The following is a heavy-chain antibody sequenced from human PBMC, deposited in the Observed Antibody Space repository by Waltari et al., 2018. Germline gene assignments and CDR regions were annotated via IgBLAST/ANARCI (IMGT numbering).Heavy chain of an antibody. CDR2: IYTSGST. Sequence: QVQLQESGPGLVKPSQTLSLTCTVSGGSISSGSYYWSWIRQPAGKGLEWIGYIYTSGSTNYNPSLKSRVTISVDTSKNQFSLKLSSVTAADTAVYYCARASYYYDSSGYLFDYWGQGTLVTVSS. V-gene: IGHV4-61*09. J-gene: IGHJ4*02. D-gene: IGHD3-22*01. CDR1: GGSISSGSYY. CDR3: ARASYYYDSSGYLFDY.